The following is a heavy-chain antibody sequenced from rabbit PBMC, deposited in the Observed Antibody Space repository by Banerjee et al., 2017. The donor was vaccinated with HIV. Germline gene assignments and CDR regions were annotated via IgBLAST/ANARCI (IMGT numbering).Heavy chain of an antibody. CDR3: ARWGYGMDL. V-gene: IGHV1S7*01. D-gene: IGHD3-1*01. CDR2: IYAGKGST. CDR1: GFDFSSYY. Sequence: QLKETGGGLVQPGGSLTLSCKASGFDFSSYYMSWVRQAPGKGLEWIGIIYAGKGSTDYASWVNGRFTISSDNAQNTVDLQMTSLTAADTATYFCARWGYGMDLWGPGTLVTVS. J-gene: IGHJ6*01.